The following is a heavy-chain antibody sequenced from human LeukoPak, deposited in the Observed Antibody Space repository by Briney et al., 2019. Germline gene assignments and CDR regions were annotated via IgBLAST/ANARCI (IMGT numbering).Heavy chain of an antibody. J-gene: IGHJ3*01. Sequence: GESLKISCKGSGYSFTTYWIGWVRQMPGKGLEWMGIIYVGDSDTRYSPSFQGQVTISADKSISTAYLQWSSLKASDTAMYYCARPNITSYYDSRGYDAFDVWGQGTMVIVSS. CDR1: GYSFTTYW. CDR2: IYVGDSDT. D-gene: IGHD3-22*01. V-gene: IGHV5-51*01. CDR3: ARPNITSYYDSRGYDAFDV.